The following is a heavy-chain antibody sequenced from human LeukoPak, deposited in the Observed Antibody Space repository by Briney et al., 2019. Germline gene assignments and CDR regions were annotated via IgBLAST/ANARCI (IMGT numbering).Heavy chain of an antibody. V-gene: IGHV3-23*01. CDR2: ISGSGDST. CDR1: GFTFSSYW. J-gene: IGHJ4*02. D-gene: IGHD2-2*01. Sequence: GGSLRLSCAASGFTFSSYWMSWVRQAPGRGLEWVSAISGSGDSTYYADSVKGRFTISRDNSKNMLYLQMKSLRAEDTARYYCAEPHCGRSSCSRVDYWGQGTLVTVSS. CDR3: AEPHCGRSSCSRVDY.